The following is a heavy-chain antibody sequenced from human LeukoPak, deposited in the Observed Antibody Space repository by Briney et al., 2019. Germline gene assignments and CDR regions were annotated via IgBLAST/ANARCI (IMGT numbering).Heavy chain of an antibody. D-gene: IGHD2-15*01. V-gene: IGHV4-30-2*01. Sequence: SETLSLTCAVSGGSISSGGYSWSWIRQPPGKGLECIGYIYHSGSTYYNPSLKSRVTISVDRSKNQFSLKLSSVTAADTAVYYCARYRYCSGGSCYSHWFDPWGQGTLVTVSS. CDR1: GGSISSGGYS. CDR2: IYHSGST. CDR3: ARYRYCSGGSCYSHWFDP. J-gene: IGHJ5*02.